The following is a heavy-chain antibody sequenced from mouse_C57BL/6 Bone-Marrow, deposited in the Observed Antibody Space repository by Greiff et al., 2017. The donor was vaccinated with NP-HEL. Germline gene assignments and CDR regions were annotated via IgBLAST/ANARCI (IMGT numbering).Heavy chain of an antibody. CDR1: GYAFSSYW. J-gene: IGHJ3*01. CDR2: IYPGDGDT. CDR3: ARNYDYDGFAY. D-gene: IGHD2-4*01. V-gene: IGHV1-80*01. Sequence: VHLVESGAELVKPGASVKISCKASGYAFSSYWMNWVKQRPGKGLEWIGQIYPGDGDTNYNGKFKGKATLTADKSSSTAYMQLSSLTSEDSAVYFCARNYDYDGFAYWGQGTLVTVSA.